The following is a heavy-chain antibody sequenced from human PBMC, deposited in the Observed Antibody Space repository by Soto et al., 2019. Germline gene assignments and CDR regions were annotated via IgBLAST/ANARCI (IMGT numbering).Heavy chain of an antibody. V-gene: IGHV3-11*01. CDR3: ARDHGGGGLTLED. CDR1: GFTFSDYY. D-gene: IGHD3-16*01. Sequence: VHLEESGGGWVKPGGSLRLSCTTSGFTFSDYYMSWIRQAPGKGLEWFSDISNSGRITHHADSVEGRFVISRDNAKNSLFLHMNSLRPEDSAIYYCARDHGGGGLTLEDWGQGTLVTVSS. CDR2: ISNSGRIT. J-gene: IGHJ4*02.